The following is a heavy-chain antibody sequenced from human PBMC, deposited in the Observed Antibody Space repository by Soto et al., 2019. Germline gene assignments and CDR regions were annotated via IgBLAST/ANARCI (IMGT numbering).Heavy chain of an antibody. CDR1: GYTVTGYE. CDR3: ARDRDFWSGSDGHSMDV. CDR2: INPNSGGT. V-gene: IGHV1-2*04. J-gene: IGHJ6*03. D-gene: IGHD3-3*01. Sequence: ASVKVSCKASGYTVTGYEMHWVRQAPGQGLEWMGWINPNSGGTNYAQKFQGWVTMTRDTSISTAYMELSRLRSDDTAVYYCARDRDFWSGSDGHSMDVWGKGTTVPVSS.